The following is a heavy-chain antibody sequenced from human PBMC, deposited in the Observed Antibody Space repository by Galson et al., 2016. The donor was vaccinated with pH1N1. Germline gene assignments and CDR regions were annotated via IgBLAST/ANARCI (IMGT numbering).Heavy chain of an antibody. V-gene: IGHV3-72*01. CDR2: ITKRPEGYTT. D-gene: IGHD2/OR15-2a*01. CDR1: GFTLGDFY. CDR3: TRENHNKFDY. J-gene: IGHJ4*02. Sequence: SLRLSCAASGFTLGDFYMDWVRQAPGKGLEWVGRITKRPEGYTTQDAASVRGRFIISREDSKDLLYLQMNSLTNEDTAVYYCTRENHNKFDYWGQVTLVTVSS.